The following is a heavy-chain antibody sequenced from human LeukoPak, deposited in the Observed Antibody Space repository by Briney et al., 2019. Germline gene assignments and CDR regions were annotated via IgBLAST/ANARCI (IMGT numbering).Heavy chain of an antibody. D-gene: IGHD2-21*01. V-gene: IGHV3-23*01. CDR1: GFTLSSYA. J-gene: IGHJ4*02. CDR2: ISDSGNT. Sequence: GGSLRLACAAAGFTLSSYAMSWVRQAPGKGLEWVSAISDSGNTYHADSVKGRFTISRDSSKNTLFLQMNRLRPEDAAVYYCAKAPVTTCRGAYCYPFDYWGQGTLVTVSS. CDR3: AKAPVTTCRGAYCYPFDY.